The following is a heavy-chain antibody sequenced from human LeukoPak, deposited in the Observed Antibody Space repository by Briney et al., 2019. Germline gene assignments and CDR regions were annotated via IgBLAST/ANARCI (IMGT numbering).Heavy chain of an antibody. D-gene: IGHD6-13*01. V-gene: IGHV4-31*03. CDR3: ARGQSSRWYYYYGMDV. CDR1: GGSISSGGYY. Sequence: SQTLSLTCTVSGGSISSGGYYWSWIRQHPGKGLEWIGYIYYSGSTYYNPSLKSRVTISVDTSKNQFSLKLSSVTAADTAVYYCARGQSSRWYYYYGMDVWGQGTTVTVSS. CDR2: IYYSGST. J-gene: IGHJ6*02.